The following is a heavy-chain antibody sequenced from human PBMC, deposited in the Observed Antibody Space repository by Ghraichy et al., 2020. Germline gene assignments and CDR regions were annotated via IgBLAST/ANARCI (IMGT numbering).Heavy chain of an antibody. D-gene: IGHD3-10*01. Sequence: GALRLSCAASGFTVSSNYMSWVRQAPGKGLDWVSVIYSGAGTYYADSVKGRFTISRDNSKNTLYLQMNSLRAEDTAVYFCARLNYYGSGTPTYHNWFDPWGQGTLVTVSS. J-gene: IGHJ5*02. CDR3: ARLNYYGSGTPTYHNWFDP. CDR2: IYSGAGT. CDR1: GFTVSSNY. V-gene: IGHV3-53*01.